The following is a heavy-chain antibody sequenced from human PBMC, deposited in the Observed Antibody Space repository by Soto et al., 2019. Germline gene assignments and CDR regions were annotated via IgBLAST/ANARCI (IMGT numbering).Heavy chain of an antibody. CDR3: ASSYSSTSDWFDP. CDR1: GGSISSSNW. Sequence: SETLSLTCAVSGGSISSSNWWSWVRQPPGKGLEWIGEIYHSGSTNYNPSLKSRVTISVDKSKNQFSLKLSSVTAADTAVYYCASSYSSTSDWFDPWGQGTLVTVSS. D-gene: IGHD6-13*01. CDR2: IYHSGST. V-gene: IGHV4-4*02. J-gene: IGHJ5*02.